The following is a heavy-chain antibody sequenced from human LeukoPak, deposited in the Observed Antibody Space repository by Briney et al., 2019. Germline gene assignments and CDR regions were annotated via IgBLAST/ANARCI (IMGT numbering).Heavy chain of an antibody. J-gene: IGHJ4*02. CDR2: ISSSGSTI. CDR3: ARDEVVVTAIGDSDY. Sequence: GGSLRLSCAASGFTFSDYYMSWIRQAPGKGLEWVSYISSSGSTIYYADSVKGQFTISRDNAKNSLYLQMNSLRAEDTAVYYCARDEVVVTAIGDSDYWGQGTLVTVSS. V-gene: IGHV3-11*01. CDR1: GFTFSDYY. D-gene: IGHD2-21*02.